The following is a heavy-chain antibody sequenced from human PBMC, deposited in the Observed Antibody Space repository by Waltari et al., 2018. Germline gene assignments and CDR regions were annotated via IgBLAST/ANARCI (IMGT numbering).Heavy chain of an antibody. CDR2: INSEGSSI. CDR3: APSSSWYTDY. V-gene: IGHV3-74*01. CDR1: GFTFSSYW. J-gene: IGHJ4*02. Sequence: EVQLVESGGGLVQPGGSLRLSCAASGFTFSSYWMHWVRQAPGKGLVWVSRINSEGSSISYADSVKGRVTSSRDNAKNTLYLQMNSLRAEDTAVYYCAPSSSWYTDYWGQGTLVTVSS. D-gene: IGHD6-13*01.